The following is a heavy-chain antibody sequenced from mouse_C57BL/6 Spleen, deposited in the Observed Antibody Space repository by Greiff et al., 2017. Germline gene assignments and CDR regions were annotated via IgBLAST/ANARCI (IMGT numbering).Heavy chain of an antibody. J-gene: IGHJ2*01. V-gene: IGHV1-15*01. Sequence: QVQLKESGAELVRPGASVTLSCKASGYTFTDYEMHWVKQTPVHGLEWIGAIDPETGGTAYNQKFKGKAILTADKSSRTAYMELRSLTSEDSAVYYCTSSYEGDWGQGTTLTVSS. D-gene: IGHD1-1*01. CDR2: IDPETGGT. CDR1: GYTFTDYE. CDR3: TSSYEGD.